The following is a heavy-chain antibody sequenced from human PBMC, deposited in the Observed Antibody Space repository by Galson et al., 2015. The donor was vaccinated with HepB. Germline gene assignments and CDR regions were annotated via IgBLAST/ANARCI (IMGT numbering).Heavy chain of an antibody. CDR1: GFTFSSYS. CDR3: ARDRGTTTMAQGVMRDY. J-gene: IGHJ4*02. V-gene: IGHV3-48*01. CDR2: ISSRSSTI. D-gene: IGHD3-10*01. Sequence: SLRLSCAASGFTFSSYSMNWVRQAPGKGLEWVSYISSRSSTIYYADSVKGRFTISRDNAEKSLYLQMNSLRAEDTAVYYCARDRGTTTMAQGVMRDYWGQGTLVTVSS.